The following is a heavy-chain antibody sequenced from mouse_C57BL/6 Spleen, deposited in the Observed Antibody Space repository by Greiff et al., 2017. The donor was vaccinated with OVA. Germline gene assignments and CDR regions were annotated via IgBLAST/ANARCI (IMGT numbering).Heavy chain of an antibody. CDR1: GYTFTEYT. J-gene: IGHJ3*01. Sequence: QVQLQQSGAELVKPGASVKLSCKASGYTFTEYTIHWVKQRSGQGLEWIGWFYPGSGSIKYNEKFKDKATLTADNSSSTVYMELSRLTSEDSAVYFCAGHEERGDDGYYGFAYWGQGTLVTVSA. D-gene: IGHD2-3*01. V-gene: IGHV1-62-2*01. CDR3: AGHEERGDDGYYGFAY. CDR2: FYPGSGSI.